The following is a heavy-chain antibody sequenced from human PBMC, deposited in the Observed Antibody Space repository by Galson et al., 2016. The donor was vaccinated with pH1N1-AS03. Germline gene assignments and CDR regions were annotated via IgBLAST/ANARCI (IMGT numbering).Heavy chain of an antibody. CDR2: INADNTDT. CDR3: ARPASDSSVYSVFDF. V-gene: IGHV1-3*01. Sequence: SVKVSCKASGYTFTNYAVHWVRQAPGQRLEWMGWINADNTDTKYSQKFQDRVTITRDTFATTAYMELSSLRSEDTAVYYCARPASDSSVYSVFDFWGQGTLVTVSS. J-gene: IGHJ4*02. D-gene: IGHD3-22*01. CDR1: GYTFTNYA.